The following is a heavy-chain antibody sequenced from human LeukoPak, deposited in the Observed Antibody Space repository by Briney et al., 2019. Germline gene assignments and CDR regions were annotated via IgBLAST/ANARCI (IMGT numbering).Heavy chain of an antibody. CDR1: GYTFTGYY. CDR3: AREIENGSGSYYYYYGMDV. Sequence: GASVKVSCKASGYTFTGYYMHWVGQAPGQGLEWMGWINPNSGGTNYAQKFQGRATMTRDTSISTAYMELSRLRSDDTAVYYCAREIENGSGSYYYYYGMDVWGQGTTVTVSS. D-gene: IGHD3-10*01. CDR2: INPNSGGT. V-gene: IGHV1-2*02. J-gene: IGHJ6*02.